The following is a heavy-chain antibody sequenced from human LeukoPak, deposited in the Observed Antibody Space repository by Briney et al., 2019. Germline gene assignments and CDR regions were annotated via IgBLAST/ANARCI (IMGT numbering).Heavy chain of an antibody. D-gene: IGHD2-15*01. CDR1: GASVNDYF. CDR3: AREKVLMMSVVASPSSLEV. CDR2: VYSGGTS. Sequence: SETLSLSCSVSGASVNDYFWGWIRQPPGRRLEWIGHVYSGGTSEYSPSLKGRVTISLDASNNQVSLSLTSSTAAHTAVYYCAREKVLMMSVVASPSSLEVWGRGTTVTLAS. V-gene: IGHV4-59*02. J-gene: IGHJ6*04.